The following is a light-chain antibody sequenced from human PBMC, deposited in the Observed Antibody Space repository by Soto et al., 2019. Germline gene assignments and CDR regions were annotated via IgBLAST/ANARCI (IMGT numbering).Light chain of an antibody. Sequence: HASSVSVSPGQSITVSRTRTSEDSRDWILDSSYTHYPRKAPKLLLYEVNQRPLRVYDRFSGSKSGNTACLTISGLQAEDEADYHCCSYAGSRWMFGGGPKVTVL. J-gene: IGLJ3*02. V-gene: IGLV2-23*02. CDR2: EVN. CDR1: SEDSRDWIL. CDR3: CSYAGSRWM.